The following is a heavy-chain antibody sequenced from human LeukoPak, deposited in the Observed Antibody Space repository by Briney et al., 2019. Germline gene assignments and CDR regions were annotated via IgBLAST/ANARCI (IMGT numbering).Heavy chain of an antibody. CDR2: IYPDDSDI. D-gene: IGHD6-19*01. CDR1: GYSFTSYR. Sequence: GESLKISCKGSGYSFTSYRIGWVRQMPGKGLEWMGIIYPDDSDIRYSPSFQGQVTISADESISTAYLQWSSLKASDTAMYFCARSHRSGPDAFDIWGQGTMVTVSS. CDR3: ARSHRSGPDAFDI. J-gene: IGHJ3*02. V-gene: IGHV5-51*01.